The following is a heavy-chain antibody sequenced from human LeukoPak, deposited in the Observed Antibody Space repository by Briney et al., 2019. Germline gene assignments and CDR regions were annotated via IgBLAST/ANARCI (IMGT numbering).Heavy chain of an antibody. CDR1: GYTFNGYY. D-gene: IGHD3-10*01. CDR2: INPSSCGT. Sequence: ASVKVSCKASGYTFNGYYMHWARQAPGQGLEWMGWINPSSCGTNFAQKFQGRVTMTRDTSISAAYMELSRLTSDDTAVYYCARDQNYYGSGSYYNVDYWGQGTLVTVSS. CDR3: ARDQNYYGSGSYYNVDY. V-gene: IGHV1-2*02. J-gene: IGHJ4*02.